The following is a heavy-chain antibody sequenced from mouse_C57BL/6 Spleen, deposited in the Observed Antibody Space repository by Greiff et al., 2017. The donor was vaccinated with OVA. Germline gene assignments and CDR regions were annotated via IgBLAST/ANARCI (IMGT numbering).Heavy chain of an antibody. CDR3: AIDTPVVAKGVAY. V-gene: IGHV2-3*01. Sequence: VKVVESGPGLVAPSQCLSITCTVSGFSLTSYGVSWVRQPPGKGLEWLGVIWGDGSTNYHSAPISRLSISKDNSKSQVFLKLNRLQTEDTATYYCAIDTPVVAKGVAYWGQGTLVTGSA. J-gene: IGHJ3*01. CDR1: GFSLTSYG. CDR2: IWGDGST. D-gene: IGHD1-1*01.